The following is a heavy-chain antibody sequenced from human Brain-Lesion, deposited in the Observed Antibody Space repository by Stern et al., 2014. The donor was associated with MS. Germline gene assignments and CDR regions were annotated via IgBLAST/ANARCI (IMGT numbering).Heavy chain of an antibody. D-gene: IGHD2-15*01. J-gene: IGHJ5*02. CDR1: GGSVSSTSYA. CDR2: IYYSGNT. Sequence: QVQLQESGPGLVKPSETLSLTCTVAGGSVSSTSYAWAWIRQPPGKGLEWIGTIYYSGNTYYSPSLKSPRTISLAAPKTHFPLQLRFVAAADTAVYYCAGEEDIRYCSGGSCTGNWFDPWGQGTLVTVSS. CDR3: AGEEDIRYCSGGSCTGNWFDP. V-gene: IGHV4-39*02.